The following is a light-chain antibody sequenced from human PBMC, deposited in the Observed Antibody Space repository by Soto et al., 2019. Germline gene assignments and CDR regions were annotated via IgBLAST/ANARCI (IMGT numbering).Light chain of an antibody. V-gene: IGLV2-14*01. CDR2: DVS. CDR1: SSDVGDYNY. J-gene: IGLJ1*01. Sequence: QSVLTQPASVTGSPGQSITISCTGTSSDVGDYNYVSWYQQHPGKAPKVMIYDVSNRPAGVSNRFSGSKSGNTASLTISWLQAEDEADYYCSSYTSSSTLVFGTGTKVTVL. CDR3: SSYTSSSTLV.